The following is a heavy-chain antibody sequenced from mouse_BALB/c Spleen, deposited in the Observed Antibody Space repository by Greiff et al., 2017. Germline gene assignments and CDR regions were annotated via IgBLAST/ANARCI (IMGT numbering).Heavy chain of an antibody. CDR2: ISDGGSYT. V-gene: IGHV5-4*02. D-gene: IGHD2-4*01. Sequence: EVKLVESGGGLVKPGGSLKLSCAASGFTFSDYYMYWVRQTPEKRLEWVATISDGGSYTYYPDSVKGRFTISRDNAKNNLYLQMSSLKSEDTAMYYCAREGGLRRGYAMDYWGQGTSVTVSS. CDR3: AREGGLRRGYAMDY. CDR1: GFTFSDYY. J-gene: IGHJ4*01.